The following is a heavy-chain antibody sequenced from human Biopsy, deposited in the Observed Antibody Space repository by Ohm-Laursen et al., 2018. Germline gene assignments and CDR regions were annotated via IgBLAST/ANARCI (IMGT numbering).Heavy chain of an antibody. Sequence: SLRLSCTASGFTFSRYAMSWVRQPPGKGLEWVSAISSSGHTYNADSVKGRFTISRDNSKNTLFLQLSSLRSEDTAVYHCAKDRDHNFLAWFDPWGQGTLVTVSS. CDR2: ISSSGHT. CDR3: AKDRDHNFLAWFDP. V-gene: IGHV3-23*01. CDR1: GFTFSRYA. J-gene: IGHJ5*01. D-gene: IGHD1-14*01.